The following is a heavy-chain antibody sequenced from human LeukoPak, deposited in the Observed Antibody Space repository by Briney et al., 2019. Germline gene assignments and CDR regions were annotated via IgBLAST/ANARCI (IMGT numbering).Heavy chain of an antibody. CDR3: AHYSGSYPPNY. CDR1: GFTVSSNY. Sequence: GGSLRLSCAASGFTVSSNYMSWVRQAPGKGLDWVSVIYSGGSTYYADSVKGRFTISRDNSKNTLYLQMNSLRAEDTAVYYCAHYSGSYPPNYWGQGTLVTVSS. V-gene: IGHV3-66*02. D-gene: IGHD1-26*01. J-gene: IGHJ4*02. CDR2: IYSGGST.